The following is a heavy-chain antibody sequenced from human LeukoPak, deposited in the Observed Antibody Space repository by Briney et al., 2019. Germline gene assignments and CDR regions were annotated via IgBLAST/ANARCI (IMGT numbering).Heavy chain of an antibody. CDR3: ARWFDAFDF. J-gene: IGHJ3*01. CDR2: IYSGGST. CDR1: GFTVSSNY. V-gene: IGHV3-66*01. D-gene: IGHD3-10*01. Sequence: PGGSLRLSCAASGFTVSSNYMYWVRQAPGKGLEWVSVIYSGGSTYYATSVKDRFTISRDSSKNTLYLQMSSLRAEDTAVYYCARWFDAFDFWGQGTLVNVSS.